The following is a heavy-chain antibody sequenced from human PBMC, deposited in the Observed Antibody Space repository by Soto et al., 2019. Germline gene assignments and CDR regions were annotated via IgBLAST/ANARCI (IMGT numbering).Heavy chain of an antibody. J-gene: IGHJ4*02. V-gene: IGHV1-69*06. CDR3: ARVGGTGGYTYGLDY. CDR1: GGTFSSYA. D-gene: IGHD5-18*01. CDR2: IIPVFGTG. Sequence: SVKVSCKASGGTFSSYAISWVRQAPGQGLEWMGGIIPVFGTGIYAQKFQGRVTITADKSTNTAYMELSSLRSEDTAVYFCARVGGTGGYTYGLDYWGQGTLVTVPQ.